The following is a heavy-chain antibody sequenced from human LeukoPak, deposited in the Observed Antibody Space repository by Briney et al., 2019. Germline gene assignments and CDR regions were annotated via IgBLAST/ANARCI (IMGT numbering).Heavy chain of an antibody. CDR2: INHSGST. V-gene: IGHV4-34*01. CDR3: ARRYTMIDFPSYWYFDL. D-gene: IGHD3-22*01. J-gene: IGHJ2*01. Sequence: SETLSLTCAVYGGSFSGYYWSWIRQPPGKGLEWIGEINHSGSTNYNPSLKSRVTISVDTSKNQFPLKLSSVTAADTAVYYCARRYTMIDFPSYWYFDLWGRGTLVTVSS. CDR1: GGSFSGYY.